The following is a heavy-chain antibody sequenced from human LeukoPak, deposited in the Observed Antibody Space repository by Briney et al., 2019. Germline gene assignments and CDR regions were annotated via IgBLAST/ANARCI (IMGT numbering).Heavy chain of an antibody. D-gene: IGHD3-16*01. Sequence: SETLSLTCTVSGGSISSSSYYWGWIRQPPGKGLEWIGSIYYSGSTYYNPSLKSRVTISVDTSKNQFSLELSSVTAADTAVYYCARAPVEGGGYYYYMDVWGKGTTVTVSS. J-gene: IGHJ6*03. CDR1: GGSISSSSYY. V-gene: IGHV4-39*07. CDR2: IYYSGST. CDR3: ARAPVEGGGYYYYMDV.